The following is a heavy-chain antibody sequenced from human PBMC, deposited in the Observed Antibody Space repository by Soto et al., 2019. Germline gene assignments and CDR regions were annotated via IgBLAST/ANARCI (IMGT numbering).Heavy chain of an antibody. CDR2: ISHDGGVK. CDR1: GFTFSTTG. V-gene: IGHV3-30*18. Sequence: QVHLVESGGGVVQPGRSLRLSCAASGFTFSTTGMHWVRQAPGKGLEWVAMISHDGGVKHYTDSVKGRFTISRDTSNNTVYLQMNSLRPEDTAMYRCAKDLYGAGWYNYFDPWGQGTLVTVSS. D-gene: IGHD6-19*01. CDR3: AKDLYGAGWYNYFDP. J-gene: IGHJ5*02.